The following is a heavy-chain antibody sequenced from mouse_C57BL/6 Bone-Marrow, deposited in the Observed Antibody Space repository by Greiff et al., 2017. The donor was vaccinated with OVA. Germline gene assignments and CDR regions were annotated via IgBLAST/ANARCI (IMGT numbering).Heavy chain of an antibody. CDR3: TTFMVTTGKNYFDY. Sequence: EVQLQQSGAELVRPGASVKLSCTASGFNIKDDYMHWVKQRPEQGLEWIGWIDPENGDTEYASKFQGKATITADTSSNTAYLQLSSLTSEDTAVYYGTTFMVTTGKNYFDYWGKGTTLTVSS. J-gene: IGHJ2*01. V-gene: IGHV14-4*01. CDR2: IDPENGDT. CDR1: GFNIKDDY. D-gene: IGHD2-2*01.